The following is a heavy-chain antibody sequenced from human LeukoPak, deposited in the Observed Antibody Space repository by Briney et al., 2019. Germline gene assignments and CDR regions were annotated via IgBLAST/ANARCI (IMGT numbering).Heavy chain of an antibody. CDR2: IYTSGGT. CDR1: GGSISSYY. D-gene: IGHD5-12*01. Sequence: SETLSLTCTVSGGSISSYYWSWIRQPAGKGLEWIGRIYTSGGTNYNPSLKSRVTMSVDTSKNQFSLKLSSVTAADTAVYYCARDLSLRLPHYSYYMDVWGKGTTVTVSS. J-gene: IGHJ6*03. V-gene: IGHV4-4*07. CDR3: ARDLSLRLPHYSYYMDV.